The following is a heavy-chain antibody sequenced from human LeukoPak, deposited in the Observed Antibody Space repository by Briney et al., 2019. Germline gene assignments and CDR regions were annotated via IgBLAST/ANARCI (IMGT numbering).Heavy chain of an antibody. V-gene: IGHV4-59*01. CDR1: GGSISSYY. Sequence: SETLSLTCTVSGGSISSYYWSWIRQPPGKGLEWIGYIYYSGSTNYNPSLKSRVTIPVDTSKNQFSLKLSSVTAADTAVYYCARESVGYYDFWSGYPAYGMDVWGQGTTVTVSS. CDR3: ARESVGYYDFWSGYPAYGMDV. J-gene: IGHJ6*02. D-gene: IGHD3-3*01. CDR2: IYYSGST.